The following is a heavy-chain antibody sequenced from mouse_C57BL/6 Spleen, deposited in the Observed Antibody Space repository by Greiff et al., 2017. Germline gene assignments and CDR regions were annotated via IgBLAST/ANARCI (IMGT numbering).Heavy chain of an antibody. J-gene: IGHJ4*01. CDR3: AREDASSYPYAMDY. D-gene: IGHD1-1*01. Sequence: EVMLVESGGGLVKPGGSLKLSCAASGFTFSSYAMSWVRQTPEKRLEWVATISDGGSYTYYPDTVKGRFTISRDNAKNNLYLQMSHLKSEDTAMYYCAREDASSYPYAMDYWGQGTSVTVSS. V-gene: IGHV5-4*01. CDR1: GFTFSSYA. CDR2: ISDGGSYT.